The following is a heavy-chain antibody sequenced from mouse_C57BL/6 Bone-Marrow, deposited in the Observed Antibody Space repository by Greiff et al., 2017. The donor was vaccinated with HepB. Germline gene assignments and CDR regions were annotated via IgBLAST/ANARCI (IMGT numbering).Heavy chain of an antibody. CDR1: GFTFSSYA. Sequence: DVMLVESGEGLVKPGGSLKLSCAASGFTFSSYAMSWVRQTPEKRLEWVAYISSGGDYIYYADTVKGRFTISRDNARNTLYLQMSSLKSEDTAMYYCTREEVYGNPAWFAYWGQGTLVTVSA. J-gene: IGHJ3*01. V-gene: IGHV5-9-1*02. D-gene: IGHD2-1*01. CDR2: ISSGGDYI. CDR3: TREEVYGNPAWFAY.